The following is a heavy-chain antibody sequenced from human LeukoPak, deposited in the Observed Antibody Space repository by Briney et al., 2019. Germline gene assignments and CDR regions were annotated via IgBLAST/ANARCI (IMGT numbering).Heavy chain of an antibody. CDR1: GGSFSGYY. CDR2: INHSGST. CDR3: VRDRALDY. J-gene: IGHJ4*02. D-gene: IGHD3-16*02. V-gene: IGHV4-34*01. Sequence: SETLSLTCAVYGGSFSGYYWSWIRQPPGKGLEWIGEINHSGSTNYNPSLKSRVTISVDTSKNQFSLKLSSVTAADTAVYYCVRDRALDYWGQGTLVTVSS.